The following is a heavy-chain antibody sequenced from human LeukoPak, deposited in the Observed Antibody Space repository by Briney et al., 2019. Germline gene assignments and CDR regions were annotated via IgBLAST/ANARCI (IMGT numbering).Heavy chain of an antibody. V-gene: IGHV3-33*01. D-gene: IGHD2/OR15-2a*01. CDR2: IWYDGSNK. Sequence: GGSLRLSCAASGFTFSSYGMHWVRQAPGKGLEWVALIWYDGSNKYYADSVKGRLTISRDNSKNTLYLQMNSLRAEDTAVYYCAREGPRGNPQFDYWGQGTLVTVSS. J-gene: IGHJ4*02. CDR3: AREGPRGNPQFDY. CDR1: GFTFSSYG.